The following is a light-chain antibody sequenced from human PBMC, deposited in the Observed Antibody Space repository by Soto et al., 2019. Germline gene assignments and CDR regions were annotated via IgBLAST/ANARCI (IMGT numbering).Light chain of an antibody. CDR1: QSVSSY. V-gene: IGKV3-11*01. J-gene: IGKJ4*01. CDR3: QQRSNWLVT. CDR2: DAS. Sequence: EIVLTQSPATLSLSPGEGATLSCRASQSVSSYLAWYQQKPGQAPRLLIYDASNRATGIPARFSGSGSGTDFTLTISSLEPEDFAVYYCQQRSNWLVTFGGGTKVEIK.